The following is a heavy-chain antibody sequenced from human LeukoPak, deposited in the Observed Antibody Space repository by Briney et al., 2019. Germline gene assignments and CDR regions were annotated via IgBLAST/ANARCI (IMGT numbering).Heavy chain of an antibody. CDR2: INHSGST. CDR3: ARRYSNYGGNWFDP. V-gene: IGHV4-34*01. Sequence: SETLSLTCTVSGVSISSYYWSWIRQPPGKGLEWIGEINHSGSTNYNPSLKSRVTISVDTSKNQFSLKLSSVTAADTAVYYCARRYSNYGGNWFDPWGQGTLVTVSS. J-gene: IGHJ5*02. CDR1: GVSISSYY. D-gene: IGHD4-11*01.